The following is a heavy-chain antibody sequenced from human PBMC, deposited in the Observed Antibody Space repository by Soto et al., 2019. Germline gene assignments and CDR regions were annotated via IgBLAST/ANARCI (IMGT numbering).Heavy chain of an antibody. CDR2: ISGSGGST. D-gene: IGHD3-10*01. Sequence: GGSLRLSCAASGFTFSSYAMSWVRQAPGKGLEWVSAISGSGGSTYYADSVKGRFTISRDNSKNTLYLQMNSLRAEDTAVYYCAKDVKAGVRGALTLDYFDYWGQGTLVTVSS. CDR1: GFTFSSYA. J-gene: IGHJ4*02. CDR3: AKDVKAGVRGALTLDYFDY. V-gene: IGHV3-23*01.